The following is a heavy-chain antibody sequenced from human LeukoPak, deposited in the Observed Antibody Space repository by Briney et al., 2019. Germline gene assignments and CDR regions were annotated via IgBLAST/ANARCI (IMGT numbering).Heavy chain of an antibody. CDR2: ISSSSSYI. CDR1: GFTFSSYS. V-gene: IGHV3-21*01. Sequence: GGSLRLSCAASGFTFSSYSMNWVRQAPGKGLEWVSSISSSSSYIYYADSVKGRFTISRDNAKNSLYLQMDSLRAEDTAVYYCARDARAEWLRFGYYGMDVWGQGTTVTVSS. D-gene: IGHD5-12*01. CDR3: ARDARAEWLRFGYYGMDV. J-gene: IGHJ6*02.